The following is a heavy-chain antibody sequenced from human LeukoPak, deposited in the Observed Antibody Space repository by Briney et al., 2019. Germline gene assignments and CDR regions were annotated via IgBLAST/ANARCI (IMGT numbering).Heavy chain of an antibody. CDR2: IYYSGST. D-gene: IGHD3-10*01. J-gene: IGHJ4*02. Sequence: PSETLSLTCTVSGGSISSYYWSWIRQPPGKGLEWIGYIYYSGSTNYNPSLKSRVTISVDTSKNQFSLKLSSVTAADTAVYYCARGTRNYYGSGSYTSYMGIDYWGQGTLVTVSS. CDR3: ARGTRNYYGSGSYTSYMGIDY. CDR1: GGSISSYY. V-gene: IGHV4-59*01.